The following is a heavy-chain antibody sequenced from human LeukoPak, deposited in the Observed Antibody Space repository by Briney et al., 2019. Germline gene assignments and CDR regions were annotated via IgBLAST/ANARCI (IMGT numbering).Heavy chain of an antibody. V-gene: IGHV4-4*07. CDR3: ARTSATGGTYFDY. Sequence: WETLSLTCTVSGASISSYYWSWIRQPAGEGLEWIGRIFPSGRTHYNPSLNSRVTVSVDTSKNHFSLNLSSVTAADTAVYYCARTSATGGTYFDYWGQGTLVTVSS. CDR2: IFPSGRT. D-gene: IGHD1-26*01. CDR1: GASISSYY. J-gene: IGHJ4*02.